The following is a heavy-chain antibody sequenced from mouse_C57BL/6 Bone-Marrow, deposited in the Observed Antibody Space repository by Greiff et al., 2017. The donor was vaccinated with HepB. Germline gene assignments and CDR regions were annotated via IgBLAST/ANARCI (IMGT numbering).Heavy chain of an antibody. CDR3: ARWYYGNFAP. D-gene: IGHD2-1*01. CDR2: IYPGDGDT. CDR1: GYAFRSSW. V-gene: IGHV1-82*01. J-gene: IGHJ2*01. Sequence: QVQLKESGPELVKPGASVKISCKASGYAFRSSWMNWVKQRPGKGLEWIGRIYPGDGDTNYNGTFKGKATLTADKSSSTAYMQLSSLTSEDSAVYFCARWYYGNFAPCGQGTTLTVSS.